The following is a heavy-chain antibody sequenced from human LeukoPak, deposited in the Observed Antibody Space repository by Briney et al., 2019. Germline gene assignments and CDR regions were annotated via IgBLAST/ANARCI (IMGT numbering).Heavy chain of an antibody. CDR3: AREVLALGELPPNFDY. D-gene: IGHD1-26*01. CDR2: ISSSSSYI. CDR1: GFTFSSYS. J-gene: IGHJ4*02. Sequence: RGSLRLSCAASGFTFSSYSMNWVRQAPGKGLEWVSSISSSSSYIYYADSVKGRFTISRDNAKNSLYLQMNSLRAEDTAVYYSAREVLALGELPPNFDYWGQGTLVTVSS. V-gene: IGHV3-21*01.